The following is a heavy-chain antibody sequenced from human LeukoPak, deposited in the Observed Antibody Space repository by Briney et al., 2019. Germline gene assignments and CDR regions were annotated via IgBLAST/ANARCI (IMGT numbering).Heavy chain of an antibody. V-gene: IGHV3-23*01. CDR3: AKRDCSFGFCSVDY. J-gene: IGHJ4*02. CDR1: GFSFSTYA. D-gene: IGHD2-15*01. CDR2: ISDSGAGT. Sequence: GGSLRLSCAASGFSFSTYAMAWVRQAPGKGLEWVSSISDSGAGTTYADSVMGRFAISRDNSKHTLYLDMNSLRAEDTALYYCAKRDCSFGFCSVDYWGQGTLVTVSS.